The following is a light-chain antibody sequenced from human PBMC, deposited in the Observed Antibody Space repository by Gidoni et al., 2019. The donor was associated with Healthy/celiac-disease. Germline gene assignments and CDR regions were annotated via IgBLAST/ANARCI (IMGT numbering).Light chain of an antibody. CDR2: AAS. Sequence: DLQMTQSQSSLSASVGDRVTITCGASQSISSYLNWYQQKPGKAPNLLIYAASSLQSGVPSRFSGSGSGTDFTLTISSLQPEDFATYYCQQSYSTPTWTFGQGTKVEIK. V-gene: IGKV1-39*01. CDR3: QQSYSTPTWT. J-gene: IGKJ1*01. CDR1: QSISSY.